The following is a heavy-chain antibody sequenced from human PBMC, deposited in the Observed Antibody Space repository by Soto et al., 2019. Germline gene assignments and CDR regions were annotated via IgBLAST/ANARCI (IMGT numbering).Heavy chain of an antibody. CDR3: SNSEAAADTPRYYFDS. J-gene: IGHJ4*02. Sequence: GGSLRLSCAASGFTFSSYNMNWVRQASGKGLEWVGRIRSRANSYATTYAASMKDRFTISRDDSKNTAYLQMNSLKPEDTAVYYCSNSEAAADTPRYYFDSWGQGALVTVSS. V-gene: IGHV3-73*01. D-gene: IGHD6-13*01. CDR1: GFTFSSYN. CDR2: IRSRANSYAT.